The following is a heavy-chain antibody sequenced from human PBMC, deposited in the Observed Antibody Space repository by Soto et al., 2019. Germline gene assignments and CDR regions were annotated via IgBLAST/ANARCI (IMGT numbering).Heavy chain of an antibody. CDR3: ARADYGDPRYLDY. CDR2: IYYSGST. D-gene: IGHD4-17*01. Sequence: SETLSLTCTVSGGSISSYYWSWIRQPPGKGLEWIGYIYYSGSTNYNPSLKSRVTISVDTSKNQFSLKLSSVTAADTAVYYCARADYGDPRYLDYWGQGTLVTVSS. CDR1: GGSISSYY. J-gene: IGHJ4*02. V-gene: IGHV4-59*01.